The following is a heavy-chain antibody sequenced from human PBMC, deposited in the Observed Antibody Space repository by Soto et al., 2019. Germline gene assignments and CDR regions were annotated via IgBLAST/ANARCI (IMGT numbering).Heavy chain of an antibody. CDR3: APQLTTVTTIGY. D-gene: IGHD4-4*01. Sequence: QVQLVQSGAEVKKPGPSVKVSCKASGGTFSSYAISWVRQAPGQGLEWMGGIIPIFGTANYAQKFQGKVTITADESTSTAYMELSSLRSEDTAVYYCAPQLTTVTTIGYWAQGTLVTVSS. V-gene: IGHV1-69*01. CDR1: GGTFSSYA. J-gene: IGHJ4*02. CDR2: IIPIFGTA.